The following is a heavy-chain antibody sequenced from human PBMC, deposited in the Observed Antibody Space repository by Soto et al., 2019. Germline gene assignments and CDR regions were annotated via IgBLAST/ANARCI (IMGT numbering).Heavy chain of an antibody. Sequence: SVKVSCKASGGTLSSYAISWVRQAPGQGLEWMGGIIPIFGTANYAQKFQGRVTITADKSTSTAYMELSSLRSEDTAVYYCARVGDDSSGYYYGRYYYGMDVWGQGTTVTVSS. CDR1: GGTLSSYA. J-gene: IGHJ6*02. D-gene: IGHD3-22*01. CDR3: ARVGDDSSGYYYGRYYYGMDV. CDR2: IIPIFGTA. V-gene: IGHV1-69*06.